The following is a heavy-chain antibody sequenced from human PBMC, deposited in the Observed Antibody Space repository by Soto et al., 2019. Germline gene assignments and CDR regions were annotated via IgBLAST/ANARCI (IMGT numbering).Heavy chain of an antibody. Sequence: RLSCEASGFKFSSYAMSWVRQAPGKGLEWVSLISATGGGTYYADSVKGRFTISRDNSDNTLYLQVHSLRAEDTAVYYCAKGRRAGGYSAFYFDVWGQGAQVTVSS. CDR3: AKGRRAGGYSAFYFDV. CDR1: GFKFSSYA. J-gene: IGHJ5*02. V-gene: IGHV3-23*01. D-gene: IGHD2-15*01. CDR2: ISATGGGT.